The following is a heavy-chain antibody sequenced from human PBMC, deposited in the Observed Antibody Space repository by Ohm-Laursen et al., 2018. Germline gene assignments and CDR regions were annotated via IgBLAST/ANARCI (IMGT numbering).Heavy chain of an antibody. CDR2: IDWDNDK. D-gene: IGHD2-21*01. CDR3: ARIGDLDAFDI. V-gene: IGHV2-70*04. Sequence: TQTLTLTCTFSGFSLSASGMRVSWIRQPPGKALEWLARIDWDNDKFYSTSLKTRLTISKDTSKNQVVLTMTNMDPVDTATYYCARIGDLDAFDIWGQGTMVTVSS. J-gene: IGHJ3*02. CDR1: GFSLSASGMR.